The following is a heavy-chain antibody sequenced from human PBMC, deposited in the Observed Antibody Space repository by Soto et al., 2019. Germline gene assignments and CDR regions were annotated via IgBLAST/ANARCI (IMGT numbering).Heavy chain of an antibody. D-gene: IGHD3-3*01. J-gene: IGHJ6*02. CDR3: AIFPYYDFWSGYLPLYGMDV. CDR1: GGSFSGYY. CDR2: INHSGST. V-gene: IGHV4-34*01. Sequence: PSETLSLTCAVYGGSFSGYYWSWIRQPPGKGKERIGEINHSGSTNYNPSLKSRVTISVDTSKNQFSLKLSSVTAADTAVYYCAIFPYYDFWSGYLPLYGMDVWGQGTTVTVS.